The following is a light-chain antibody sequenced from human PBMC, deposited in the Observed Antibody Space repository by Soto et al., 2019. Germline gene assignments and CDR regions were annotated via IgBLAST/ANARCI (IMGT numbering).Light chain of an antibody. CDR3: QQANSFPLT. J-gene: IGKJ4*01. CDR2: DAS. CDR1: QDISSW. V-gene: IGKV1-12*01. Sequence: DIEMTQSPSSVSASVGDRVTITCRASQDISSWLAWYQHRPGRAPKLLIYDASRLQRGVPLRFSGSGSGSDFTLTSTSLQPEDFATYYCQQANSFPLTVGGGTQVEIK.